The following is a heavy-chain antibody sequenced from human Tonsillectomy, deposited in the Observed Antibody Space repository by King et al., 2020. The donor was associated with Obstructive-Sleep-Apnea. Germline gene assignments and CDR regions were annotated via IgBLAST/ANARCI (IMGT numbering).Heavy chain of an antibody. CDR2: ISAHNGYT. CDR1: GYNFSTYG. CDR3: AGLRRIVAGGSSLDFWGQGSCLDY. Sequence: QLVQSGDEMRKPGASVKVSCKASGYNFSTYGITWVRQAPGQGLEWMGWISAHNGYTDYAQKLQGRGTMTTETSTSTAYMELRSLRSDDTAVYYCAGLRRIVAGGSSLDFWGQGSCLDYWGQGTLVTVSS. V-gene: IGHV1-18*01. D-gene: IGHD6-13*01. J-gene: IGHJ4*02.